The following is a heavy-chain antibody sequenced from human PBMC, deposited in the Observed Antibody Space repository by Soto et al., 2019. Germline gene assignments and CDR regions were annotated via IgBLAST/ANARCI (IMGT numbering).Heavy chain of an antibody. CDR3: PRHNAEYFQH. Sequence: QVQLVQSGVEVKKPGASVKVSCKASGYTCTTFGITWGRQAPGQGLQWMGWINAFNGNTNYAQKPHGRVTMTTHTSTRTPYMELRRQRSDDTPVYYCPRHNAEYFQHWAQGTLVTVS. CDR1: GYTCTTFG. V-gene: IGHV1-18*01. CDR2: INAFNGNT. J-gene: IGHJ1*01.